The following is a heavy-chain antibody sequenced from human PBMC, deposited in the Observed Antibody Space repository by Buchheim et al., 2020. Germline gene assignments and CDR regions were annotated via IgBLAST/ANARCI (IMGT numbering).Heavy chain of an antibody. V-gene: IGHV4-61*02. CDR3: ARGVEMATIGEIHDY. Sequence: QVQLQESGPGLVKPSQTLSLTCTVSGGSISSGSYYWSWIRQPAGKGLEWIGRIYTSGSTNYNPSLKSRVTISVDTSKNQFSLKLSSVTAADTAVYYCARGVEMATIGEIHDYWGQGTL. J-gene: IGHJ4*02. D-gene: IGHD5-24*01. CDR2: IYTSGST. CDR1: GGSISSGSYY.